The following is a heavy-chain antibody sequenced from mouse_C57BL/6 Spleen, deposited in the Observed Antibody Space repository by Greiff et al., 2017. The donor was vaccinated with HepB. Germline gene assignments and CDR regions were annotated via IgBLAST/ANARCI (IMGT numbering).Heavy chain of an antibody. J-gene: IGHJ4*01. CDR2: ISYDGSN. CDR1: GYSITSGYY. D-gene: IGHD1-1*01. V-gene: IGHV3-6*01. CDR3: ARGGVTTVVEYYYAMDY. Sequence: EVKLQESGPGLVKPSQSLSLTCSVTGYSITSGYYWNWIRQFPGNKLEGMGYISYDGSNNYNPSLKNRISITRDTSKNQFFLKLNSVTTEDTATYYCARGGVTTVVEYYYAMDYWGQGTSVTVSS.